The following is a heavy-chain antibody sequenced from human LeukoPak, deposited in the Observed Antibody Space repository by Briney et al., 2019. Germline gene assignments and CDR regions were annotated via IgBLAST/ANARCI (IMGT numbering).Heavy chain of an antibody. CDR1: GGSFSGYY. D-gene: IGHD6-13*01. CDR3: ARGSSSSWYAYFQH. CDR2: INHSGST. Sequence: SETLSLTCAVYGGSFSGYYWSWIRRPPGKGLEWIGEINHSGSTNYNLSLKSRVTISVETSKNQFSLKLSSVTAADTAVYYCARGSSSSWYAYFQHWGQGTLVTVSS. J-gene: IGHJ1*01. V-gene: IGHV4-34*01.